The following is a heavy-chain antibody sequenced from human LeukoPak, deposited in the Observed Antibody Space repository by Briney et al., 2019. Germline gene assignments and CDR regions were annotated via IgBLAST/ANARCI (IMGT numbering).Heavy chain of an antibody. CDR1: GYTFTGYY. Sequence: ASVKVSCKASGYTFTGYYMHWVRQAPGQGLEWMGRINPNSGGTNYAQKFQGRVTLTRDTSISTAYMELSRLRCDDTAVYYCARDHPVGAILGFDPWGQGTLVTVSS. CDR2: INPNSGGT. D-gene: IGHD1-26*01. J-gene: IGHJ5*02. CDR3: ARDHPVGAILGFDP. V-gene: IGHV1-2*06.